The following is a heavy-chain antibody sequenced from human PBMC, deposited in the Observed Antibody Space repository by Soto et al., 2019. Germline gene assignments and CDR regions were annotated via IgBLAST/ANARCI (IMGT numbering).Heavy chain of an antibody. D-gene: IGHD5-12*01. CDR1: GGSISSVGYY. CDR2: IYNSGST. V-gene: IGHV4-31*03. Sequence: QVQLQESGPGLVKPSQTLSLTCTVSGGSISSVGYYWSWIRQHLGKGLEWIGYIYNSGSTHYNPSLKSRITMSVDTSKNQFSLKLSSVTVADTAVYFCARETVGTIDRWGQGTLVTVSS. CDR3: ARETVGTIDR. J-gene: IGHJ5*02.